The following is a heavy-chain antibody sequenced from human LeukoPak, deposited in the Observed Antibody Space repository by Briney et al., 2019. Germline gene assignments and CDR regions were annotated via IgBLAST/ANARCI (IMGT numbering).Heavy chain of an antibody. CDR2: INHSGST. CDR3: ARAIKQAVAWYFDL. Sequence: SETLSLTCAVYGGSFSGYYWSWIRQPPGKGLEWIGEINHSGSTNYNPSLKSRVTISVDTSKNQFSLKLSSVTAADTAVYYCARAIKQAVAWYFDLWGRGTLVTVSS. CDR1: GGSFSGYY. J-gene: IGHJ2*01. D-gene: IGHD6-19*01. V-gene: IGHV4-34*01.